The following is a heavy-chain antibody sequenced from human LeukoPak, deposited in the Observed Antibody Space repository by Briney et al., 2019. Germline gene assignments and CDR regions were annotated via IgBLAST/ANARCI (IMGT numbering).Heavy chain of an antibody. CDR1: GFTFSSYA. Sequence: GGSLRLSCAASGFTFSSYAMSWVRQAPGKGLEWVSAISGSGGSTYYADSVTGRFTISRDNSKNTLYLQMDSLRAEDTAVYYCAKGITMIVVVTEYFQHWGQGTLVTVSS. CDR3: AKGITMIVVVTEYFQH. J-gene: IGHJ1*01. CDR2: ISGSGGST. V-gene: IGHV3-23*01. D-gene: IGHD3-22*01.